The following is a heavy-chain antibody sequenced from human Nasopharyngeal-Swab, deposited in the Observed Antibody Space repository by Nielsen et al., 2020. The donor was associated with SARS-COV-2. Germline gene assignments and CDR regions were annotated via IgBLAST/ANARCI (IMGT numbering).Heavy chain of an antibody. V-gene: IGHV3-30*18. CDR2: ISYEGSIR. Sequence: VRQAPGKGLEWVAFISYEGSIRNYIDSVKGRFTVSRDSSKNTVYLQMNSLRPDDTVIYFCAKSMAYFQLSGTYNLDFWGQGTLVTVSS. J-gene: IGHJ4*02. D-gene: IGHD2-21*01. CDR3: AKSMAYFQLSGTYNLDF.